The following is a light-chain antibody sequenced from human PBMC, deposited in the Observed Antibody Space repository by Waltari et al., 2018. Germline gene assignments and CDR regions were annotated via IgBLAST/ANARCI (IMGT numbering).Light chain of an antibody. V-gene: IGKV3-20*01. Sequence: EIVLTQSPGTLSLSPGEGATLSCRTSQTIRTTYLAWYQQKPGQAPTLLIYGTFSRATGIPDRFTGSGSGTDFSLTISSLEPEDFATYYCQQYDISPLTFGGGTKEEIK. J-gene: IGKJ4*01. CDR1: QTIRTTY. CDR2: GTF. CDR3: QQYDISPLT.